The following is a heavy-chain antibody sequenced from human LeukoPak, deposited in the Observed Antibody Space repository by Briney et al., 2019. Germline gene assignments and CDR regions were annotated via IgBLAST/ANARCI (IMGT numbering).Heavy chain of an antibody. J-gene: IGHJ4*02. Sequence: GGSLRLSCAASGFTFSSYSMNWVRQAPGKGLEWVSSISSSSSYIYYADSVKGRFTISRDNAKNSLYLQMNSLSAEDTAVYYCAKDYYGSGSPYYFDYWGQGTLVTVSS. CDR2: ISSSSSYI. V-gene: IGHV3-21*04. CDR3: AKDYYGSGSPYYFDY. CDR1: GFTFSSYS. D-gene: IGHD3-10*01.